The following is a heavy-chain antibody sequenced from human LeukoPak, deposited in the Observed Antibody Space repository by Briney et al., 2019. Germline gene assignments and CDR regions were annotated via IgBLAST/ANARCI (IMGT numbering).Heavy chain of an antibody. D-gene: IGHD7-27*01. Sequence: GGSLRLSCAASGFTFSAYWMSWVRQAPGKGLEWVAHINQDGSGKNLVASVRGRFTISRNNAKKSLLLQMDGLRAEDTAVYYCARDKMTGDSYLDSWGQGTLVSVSS. CDR3: ARDKMTGDSYLDS. CDR2: INQDGSGK. J-gene: IGHJ4*02. V-gene: IGHV3-7*01. CDR1: GFTFSAYW.